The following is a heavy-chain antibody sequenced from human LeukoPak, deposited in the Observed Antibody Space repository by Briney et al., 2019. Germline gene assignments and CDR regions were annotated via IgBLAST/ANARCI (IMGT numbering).Heavy chain of an antibody. D-gene: IGHD2-15*01. J-gene: IGHJ4*02. CDR2: INPNSGGT. CDR1: GYTFTGYY. CDR3: AMELLGNCSGGSCYRYYFDY. V-gene: IGHV1-2*04. Sequence: ASVKVSCRASGYTFTGYYMHWVRQAPGQGLEWMGWINPNSGGTNYAQKFQGWVTMTRDTSISTAYMELSRLRSDDTAVYYCAMELLGNCSGGSCYRYYFDYWGQGTLVTVSS.